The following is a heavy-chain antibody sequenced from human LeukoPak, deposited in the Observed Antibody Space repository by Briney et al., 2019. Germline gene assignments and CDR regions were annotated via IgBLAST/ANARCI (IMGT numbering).Heavy chain of an antibody. CDR3: ARGTMVRGVIRFDY. Sequence: SVKVSCKASGGTFSSYAISWVRQAPGQGLEWMGGIIPIFGTANYAQKFQGRVTITADGSTSTAYMELSSLRSEDTAVYYCARGTMVRGVIRFDYWGQGTLVTVSS. J-gene: IGHJ4*02. V-gene: IGHV1-69*01. D-gene: IGHD3-10*01. CDR1: GGTFSSYA. CDR2: IIPIFGTA.